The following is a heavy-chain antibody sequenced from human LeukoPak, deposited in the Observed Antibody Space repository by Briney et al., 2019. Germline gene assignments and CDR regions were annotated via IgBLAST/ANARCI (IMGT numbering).Heavy chain of an antibody. Sequence: SETLSLTCTVSGGSISSYYWSWIRQPAGKGLEWIGRTYTSGSINYNPSLKSRVTMSVDTSKNQFSLKLSSVTAADTAAYYCVRGGYYYGPSDWGQGTLVTVSS. CDR1: GGSISSYY. CDR3: VRGGYYYGPSD. D-gene: IGHD3-10*01. CDR2: TYTSGSI. V-gene: IGHV4-4*07. J-gene: IGHJ4*02.